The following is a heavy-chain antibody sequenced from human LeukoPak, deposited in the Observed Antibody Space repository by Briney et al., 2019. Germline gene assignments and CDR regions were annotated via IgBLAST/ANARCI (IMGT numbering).Heavy chain of an antibody. J-gene: IGHJ4*02. CDR2: INHDDSDT. CDR1: GYSFTSYW. D-gene: IGHD6-13*01. CDR3: ARSMAAGQYYFDY. Sequence: GEPLMISCKGSGYSFTSYWIGCVSKLPAKGRHWMGIINHDDSDTRYSPSFQGQITISADKSTSTAYLQWSSLKASDTAMYYCARSMAAGQYYFDYWGQGTLVTVSS. V-gene: IGHV5-51*01.